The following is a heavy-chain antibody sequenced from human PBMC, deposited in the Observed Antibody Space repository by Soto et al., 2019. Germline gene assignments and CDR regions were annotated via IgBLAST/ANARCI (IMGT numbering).Heavy chain of an antibody. CDR2: IYNSGST. Sequence: SETLSLTCSVSGGSIGSYYLNWIRQPPGQGLQWIGYIYNSGSTNYNPSLESRVTISVDTPKNEFSLKLASVTAADTARYYCAASMHCTNGVCYPPHYFYGLDVWGQGTTVTV. CDR1: GGSIGSYY. CDR3: AASMHCTNGVCYPPHYFYGLDV. D-gene: IGHD2-8*01. J-gene: IGHJ6*02. V-gene: IGHV4-59*01.